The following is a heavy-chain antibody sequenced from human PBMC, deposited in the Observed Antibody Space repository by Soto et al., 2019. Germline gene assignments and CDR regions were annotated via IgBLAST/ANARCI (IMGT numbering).Heavy chain of an antibody. CDR2: IYSSGHT. CDR3: ARIYGSGVVDF. Sequence: VQLVESGGGLIQAGGSRRLSCRVSGFSVSTNYMAWVRQVPGKGLEWASVIYSSGHTYYPDSVQGRFTISRDNSKNTVYLQMSSLRVEDTGVYSCARIYGSGVVDFWGQGGLITVSS. V-gene: IGHV3-53*01. J-gene: IGHJ4*02. D-gene: IGHD3-10*01. CDR1: GFSVSTNY.